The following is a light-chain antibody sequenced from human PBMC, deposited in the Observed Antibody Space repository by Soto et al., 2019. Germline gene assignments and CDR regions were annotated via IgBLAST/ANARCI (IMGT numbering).Light chain of an antibody. Sequence: QSALTQPASVSGSPGQSITISCTGTSGDIGSYNRVSWYQQHPGKAPKLIIYEVTDRPSGVSNRFSGSKSGNTASLTISGLQAEDEAVYYCSSYTNINTRACVFGPGTKLTVL. V-gene: IGLV2-14*01. CDR3: SSYTNINTRACV. CDR2: EVT. J-gene: IGLJ1*01. CDR1: SGDIGSYNR.